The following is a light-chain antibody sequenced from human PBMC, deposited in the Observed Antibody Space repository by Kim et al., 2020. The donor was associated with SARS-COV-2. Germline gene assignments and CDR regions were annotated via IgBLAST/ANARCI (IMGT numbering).Light chain of an antibody. Sequence: QSVVTQPPSASATPGQRVTISCSGSSSNIGNNFVYWYQQLPQTAPKLLISRNNQRPAGVPDRFSGSKSGTSASLAISGLRSEGEADYYCATWDDSLSAWVFGGGTKLTVL. V-gene: IGLV1-47*01. CDR1: SSNIGNNF. J-gene: IGLJ3*02. CDR2: RNN. CDR3: ATWDDSLSAWV.